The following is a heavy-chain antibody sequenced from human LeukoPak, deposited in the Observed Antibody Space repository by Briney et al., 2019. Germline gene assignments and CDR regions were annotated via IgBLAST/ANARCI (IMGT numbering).Heavy chain of an antibody. CDR3: ARDLLDY. Sequence: GGSLRLSCAASGFTFSDYYMNWVRQAPGKGLEWVSYISRDSITTYYADSVKGRFTISRDNAKNSLYLQMNSLRDEDTAVYFCARDLLDYWGQGTLVTVSS. J-gene: IGHJ4*02. V-gene: IGHV3-11*04. CDR2: ISRDSITT. CDR1: GFTFSDYY.